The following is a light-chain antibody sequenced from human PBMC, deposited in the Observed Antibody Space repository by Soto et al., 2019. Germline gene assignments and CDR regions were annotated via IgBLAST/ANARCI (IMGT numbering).Light chain of an antibody. Sequence: QSVLTQPPSASGTPGQRVTISCSGSNSNIGSNTVNWYQQFPGAAPKLLVYSSNLRPSGVPDRFSGSKSGTSASLAISGLQSEDESDYYCSSYTSSTTLVVFGGGTKVTVL. CDR3: SSYTSSTTLVV. CDR2: SSN. J-gene: IGLJ2*01. V-gene: IGLV1-44*01. CDR1: NSNIGSNT.